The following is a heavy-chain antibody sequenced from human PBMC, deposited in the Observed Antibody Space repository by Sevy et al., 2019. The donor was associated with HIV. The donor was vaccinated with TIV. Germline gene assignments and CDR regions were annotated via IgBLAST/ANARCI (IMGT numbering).Heavy chain of an antibody. CDR3: ARDHVKGGDLGDYYYYAMDV. V-gene: IGHV3-11*01. CDR2: ISGNDDTI. D-gene: IGHD3-16*01. Sequence: GGSLRLSCAASGFILSDYYMTWVRQAPGKGLEWVSYISGNDDTIYYADSVKGRLTISRDNTTNSLYLQMNSLRAEDTAVYYCARDHVKGGDLGDYYYYAMDVWGQGTTVTVSS. CDR1: GFILSDYY. J-gene: IGHJ6*02.